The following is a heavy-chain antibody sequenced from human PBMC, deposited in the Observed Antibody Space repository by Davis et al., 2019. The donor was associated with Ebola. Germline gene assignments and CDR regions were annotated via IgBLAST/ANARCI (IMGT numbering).Heavy chain of an antibody. CDR3: ARDLAFLEWLLLAYFDY. V-gene: IGHV3-23*01. Sequence: GESLKISCSASGFSVSRSYMTWVRQAPGQGLEWVSAISGRGGSTYYADSVQGRFTISRDNPKKTLYLQMNSLKTEDTAVYYCARDLAFLEWLLLAYFDYWGQGTLVTVSS. CDR2: ISGRGGST. J-gene: IGHJ4*02. D-gene: IGHD3-3*02. CDR1: GFSVSRSY.